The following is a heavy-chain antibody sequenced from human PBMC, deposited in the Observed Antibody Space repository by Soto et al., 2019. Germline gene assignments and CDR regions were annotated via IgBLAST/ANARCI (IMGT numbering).Heavy chain of an antibody. CDR3: ARHRGYCRSTSCYPYNWFDP. V-gene: IGHV4-39*01. J-gene: IGHJ5*02. Sequence: SETLSLTCTVSGGSISSSSYYWGWIRQPPGKGLEWIGSIYYSGSTYYNPSLKSRVTISVDTSKNQFSLKLRSVTAADTAVYYCARHRGYCRSTSCYPYNWFDPWGQGTLVAASS. CDR2: IYYSGST. CDR1: GGSISSSSYY. D-gene: IGHD2-2*01.